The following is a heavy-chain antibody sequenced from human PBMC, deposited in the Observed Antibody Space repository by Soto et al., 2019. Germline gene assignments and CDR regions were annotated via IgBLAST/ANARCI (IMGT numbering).Heavy chain of an antibody. J-gene: IGHJ4*02. V-gene: IGHV4-61*01. CDR1: GGSVSSGSYY. D-gene: IGHD5-12*01. Sequence: SETLSLTCTVSGGSVSSGSYYWSWIRQPPGKGLEWIGYIYYSGSTNYNPSLKSRVTISVDTSKNQFSLKLSSVTAADTAVYYCARARRYSGYDPNFDYWGQGTLVTVSS. CDR2: IYYSGST. CDR3: ARARRYSGYDPNFDY.